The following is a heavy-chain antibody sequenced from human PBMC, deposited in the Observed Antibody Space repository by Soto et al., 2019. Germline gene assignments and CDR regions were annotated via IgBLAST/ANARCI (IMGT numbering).Heavy chain of an antibody. J-gene: IGHJ3*02. D-gene: IGHD3-16*02. V-gene: IGHV5-51*01. CDR1: GYSFTSYW. CDR3: ARLDYVWGSYRNQDAFDI. Sequence: HGESLKISCKGSGYSFTSYWIGWVRQMPGKGLEWMGIIYPGDSDTRYSPSFQGQVTISADKSISTAYLQWSSLKASDTAMYYCARLDYVWGSYRNQDAFDIWGQGTMVTVSS. CDR2: IYPGDSDT.